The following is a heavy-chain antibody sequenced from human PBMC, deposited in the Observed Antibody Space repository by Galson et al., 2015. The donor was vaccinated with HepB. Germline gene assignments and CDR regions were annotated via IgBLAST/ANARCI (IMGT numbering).Heavy chain of an antibody. CDR3: ARERGGYYYDSSGYCFDY. V-gene: IGHV1-69*10. CDR2: IIPILGIA. CDR1: GGTFSSYT. D-gene: IGHD3-22*01. J-gene: IGHJ4*01. Sequence: VKVSCKASGGTFSSYTISWVRQAPGQGLEWMGRIIPILGIANYAQKFQGRVTITADKSTSTAYMELSSLRSEDTAVYYCARERGGYYYDSSGYCFDYWGQGTLVTVSS.